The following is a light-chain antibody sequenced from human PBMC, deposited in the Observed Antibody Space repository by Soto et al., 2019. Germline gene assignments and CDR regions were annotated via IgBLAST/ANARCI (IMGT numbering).Light chain of an antibody. CDR2: KAS. Sequence: AGEGGRSPMSCRASRSDSTWLAWYQQIPGGAPKLLIYKASSLENGVPSRFSGSGSGTEITISICSLRTPDVATFRCLFFLLLSCPVARGTKVDIK. J-gene: IGKJ1*01. CDR3: LFFLLLSCP. CDR1: RSDSTW. V-gene: IGKV1-5*03.